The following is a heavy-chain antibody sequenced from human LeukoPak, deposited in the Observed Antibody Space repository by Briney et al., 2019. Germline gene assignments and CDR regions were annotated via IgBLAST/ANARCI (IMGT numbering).Heavy chain of an antibody. CDR3: ASAAFDD. Sequence: SETLSLTCTVSGGSISSSSYYWGWIRQPPGKGLEWMRRIYYSGSTYYNPSLKSPVTISVDTSKNQFSLKLSSVTAADTAVYYCASAAFDDWGQGTLVTVSS. CDR1: GGSISSSSYY. CDR2: IYYSGST. D-gene: IGHD2-15*01. J-gene: IGHJ4*02. V-gene: IGHV4-39*01.